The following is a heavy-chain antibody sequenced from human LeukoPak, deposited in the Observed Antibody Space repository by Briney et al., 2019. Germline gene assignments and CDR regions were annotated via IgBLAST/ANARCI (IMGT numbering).Heavy chain of an antibody. D-gene: IGHD4-17*01. CDR3: AKDLTYGEYAGGDAFDI. V-gene: IGHV3-23*01. Sequence: PGGSLRLSCAASGFTFTNYAMSWVRQAPGKGLEWVSGISSDGAAFYPDSVKGRFTISRDNSKNTLYLQMNSLRAEDTAVYYCAKDLTYGEYAGGDAFDIWGQGTMVTVSS. CDR1: GFTFTNYA. CDR2: ISSDGAA. J-gene: IGHJ3*02.